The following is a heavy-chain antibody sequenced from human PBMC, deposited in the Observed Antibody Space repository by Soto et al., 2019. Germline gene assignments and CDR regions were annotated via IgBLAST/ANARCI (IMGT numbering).Heavy chain of an antibody. CDR1: GDSIRSSSY. CDR3: RRSSRYSTDV. Sequence: PSETLSLTCTVSGDSIRSSSYWGWIRQPPGKGLEWIGSIYSTGNTYYNPSLNSQVTISVDTSKNQFSLNVISVTAADTTVYYCRRSSRYSTDVWGQGTTVTVSS. V-gene: IGHV4-39*01. D-gene: IGHD6-13*01. J-gene: IGHJ6*02. CDR2: IYSTGNT.